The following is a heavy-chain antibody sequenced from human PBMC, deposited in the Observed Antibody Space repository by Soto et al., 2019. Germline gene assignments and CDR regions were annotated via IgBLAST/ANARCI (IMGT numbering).Heavy chain of an antibody. Sequence: QTLSLTCAISWDSVSSNSGAWNWIRQSPSRGLEWLGRTYYRSKWFNDYALSVESRITINPDTSKNQFSLQLNSVTPDDTAVYYCASTMYTTGWYYFDHWGQGTLVTVSS. D-gene: IGHD6-19*01. CDR3: ASTMYTTGWYYFDH. J-gene: IGHJ4*02. V-gene: IGHV6-1*01. CDR1: WDSVSSNSGA. CDR2: TYYRSKWFN.